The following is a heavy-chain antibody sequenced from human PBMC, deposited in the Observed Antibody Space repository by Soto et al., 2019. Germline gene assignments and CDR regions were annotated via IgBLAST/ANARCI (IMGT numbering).Heavy chain of an antibody. V-gene: IGHV4-59*01. CDR2: IYYSGST. CDR1: GGSFTTYY. J-gene: IGHJ4*02. Sequence: QVQLQESGSGLVKPSETLSLTSTVSGGSFTTYYWSWIRQPPGKGLEWIGYIYYSGSTNYNPSLKSRVTISLDTSKNQFSLKLSSVTAADTAVYYCASVKNWNDFDYWGQGTLVTVSS. D-gene: IGHD1-1*01. CDR3: ASVKNWNDFDY.